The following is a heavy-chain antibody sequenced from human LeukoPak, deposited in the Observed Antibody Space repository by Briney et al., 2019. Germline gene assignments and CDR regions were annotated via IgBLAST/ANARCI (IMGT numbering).Heavy chain of an antibody. CDR2: IYYSGST. CDR3: ARGRGDGDYYFDY. J-gene: IGHJ4*02. V-gene: IGHV4-31*03. D-gene: IGHD4-17*01. Sequence: SETLSLTCTVSGGSISSGGYYWSWIRQLPGKGLEWIGYIYYSGSTYYNPSLKSRVTISVDTSKNQFSLKLSSVTAADTAVYYCARGRGDGDYYFDYWGQGTLVTVSS. CDR1: GGSISSGGYY.